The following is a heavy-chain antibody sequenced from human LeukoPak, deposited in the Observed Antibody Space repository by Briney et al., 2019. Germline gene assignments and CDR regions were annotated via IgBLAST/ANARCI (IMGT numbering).Heavy chain of an antibody. V-gene: IGHV4-59*12. CDR3: ARVRTYYYGSGSYYKEARYFDL. J-gene: IGHJ2*01. Sequence: SETLSLTCTVSGGSISSYYWSWIRQPPGKGLEWIGYIYYSGSTNYNPSLKSRVTISVDTSKNQFSLKLSSVTAADTAVYYCARVRTYYYGSGSYYKEARYFDLWGRGTLVTVSS. CDR2: IYYSGST. CDR1: GGSISSYY. D-gene: IGHD3-10*01.